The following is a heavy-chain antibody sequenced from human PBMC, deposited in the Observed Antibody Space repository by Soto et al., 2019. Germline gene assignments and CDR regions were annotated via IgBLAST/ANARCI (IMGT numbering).Heavy chain of an antibody. CDR1: GFTFSSYW. CDR2: INSDGSST. CDR3: ARIPYYDFWSGYYTDYYYYGMDV. Sequence: PGGSLRLSCAASGFTFSSYWMHWVRQAPGKGLVWVSRINSDGSSTSYADSVKGRFTISRDNAKNTLYLQMNSLRAEDTAVYYCARIPYYDFWSGYYTDYYYYGMDVWGQGTTVTVSS. D-gene: IGHD3-3*01. V-gene: IGHV3-74*01. J-gene: IGHJ6*02.